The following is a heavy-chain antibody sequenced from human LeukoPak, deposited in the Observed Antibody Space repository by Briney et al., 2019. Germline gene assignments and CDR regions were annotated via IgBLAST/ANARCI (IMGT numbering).Heavy chain of an antibody. Sequence: GGSLRLSCAASGFTFTSYAMSWVRQAPGKGLEWVSAITGSGGTTYYADFVKGRFIISRDNSKNTLYLQMNGLRVEDTAVYYCAKMQGYFDYWGQGTLVTVSS. CDR3: AKMQGYFDY. CDR2: ITGSGGTT. CDR1: GFTFTSYA. V-gene: IGHV3-23*01. J-gene: IGHJ4*02.